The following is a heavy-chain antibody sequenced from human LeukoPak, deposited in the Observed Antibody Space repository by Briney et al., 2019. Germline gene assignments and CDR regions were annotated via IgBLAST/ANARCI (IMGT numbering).Heavy chain of an antibody. V-gene: IGHV3-74*01. CDR2: INEDGSTT. CDR1: GFTFSSNW. D-gene: IGHD6-6*01. CDR3: ARGPNSNWSGLDF. Sequence: GGSLRLSCAASGFTFSSNWMHWVRQAPGKGLVWVSRINEDGSTTNYADSVKGRSTIFRDNAKNTLYLQVNNLRAEDTAVYYCARGPNSNWSGLDFWGQGTLLTVSS. J-gene: IGHJ4*02.